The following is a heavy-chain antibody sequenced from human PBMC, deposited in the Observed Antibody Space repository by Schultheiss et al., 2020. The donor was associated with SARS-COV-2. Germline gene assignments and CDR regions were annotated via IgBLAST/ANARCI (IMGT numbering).Heavy chain of an antibody. V-gene: IGHV5-51*01. D-gene: IGHD2-15*01. CDR2: IYPGDSDT. Sequence: GESLKISCKGSGYSFTSYWIGWVRQMPGKGLEWMGIIYPGDSDTRYSPSFQGQVTISADKFISTAYLQWSSLKASETAMYYCARGRYCSGGSCYFDYWGQGTLVTVSS. CDR1: GYSFTSYW. J-gene: IGHJ4*02. CDR3: ARGRYCSGGSCYFDY.